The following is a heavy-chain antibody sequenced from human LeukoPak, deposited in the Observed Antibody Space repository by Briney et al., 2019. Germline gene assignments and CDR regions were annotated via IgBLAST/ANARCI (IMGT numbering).Heavy chain of an antibody. CDR2: ISNSGGST. Sequence: PGGSLRLSCAASGFTFNTYTMYWVRRAPGKGLEWVSGISNSGGSTYYADSVKGRFTISRDNSKNTLYLQMNSLRAEDTALYYCAKGLERESRLDSWGQGTLVTVSS. CDR3: AKGLERESRLDS. D-gene: IGHD1-1*01. CDR1: GFTFNTYT. J-gene: IGHJ4*02. V-gene: IGHV3-23*01.